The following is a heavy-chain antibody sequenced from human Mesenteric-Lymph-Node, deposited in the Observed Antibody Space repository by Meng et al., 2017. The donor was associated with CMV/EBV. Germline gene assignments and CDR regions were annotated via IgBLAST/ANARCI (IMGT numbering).Heavy chain of an antibody. CDR2: INPSGGSA. D-gene: IGHD3-16*01. CDR3: ARGTGITFGGVDFDY. CDR1: GYTFTSYN. V-gene: IGHV1-46*01. Sequence: GYTFTSYNMHWGRQAPGQGHEWMGMINPSGGSARYAQKFQNRVTMTRDASTNTVYMELSSLRSEDAAMYYCARGTGITFGGVDFDYWGQGTLVTVSS. J-gene: IGHJ4*02.